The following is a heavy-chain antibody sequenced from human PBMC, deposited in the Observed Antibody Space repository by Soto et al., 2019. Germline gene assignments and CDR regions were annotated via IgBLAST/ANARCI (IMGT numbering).Heavy chain of an antibody. Sequence: EVQLLESGGGLVQPGGSLRLSCAASGFTFDSYAMSWVRQAPGKGLEWVSSIGGSGGHTYYADSVKGRFTISRDNSKNTQYLQMNSLRAEDTAVYYCARPLCSGGSCYTWFDPWGQGTLVTVSS. J-gene: IGHJ5*02. CDR2: IGGSGGHT. CDR1: GFTFDSYA. V-gene: IGHV3-23*01. D-gene: IGHD2-15*01. CDR3: ARPLCSGGSCYTWFDP.